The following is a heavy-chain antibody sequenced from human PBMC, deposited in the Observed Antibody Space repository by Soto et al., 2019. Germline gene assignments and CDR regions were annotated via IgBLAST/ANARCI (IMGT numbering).Heavy chain of an antibody. J-gene: IGHJ4*02. Sequence: QEQLVQSGAEVKKPGSSVKVSCKASGGLFSSYPISWVRQVPGQGLEWMGGIIPVFQTAYYTQRFQGRVTITADESTNTAYIELGSLRSEDTAIYYCARGGSGYTWFNEFWGQGTLVTVSS. CDR3: ARGGSGYTWFNEF. CDR1: GGLFSSYP. D-gene: IGHD3-22*01. V-gene: IGHV1-69*01. CDR2: IIPVFQTA.